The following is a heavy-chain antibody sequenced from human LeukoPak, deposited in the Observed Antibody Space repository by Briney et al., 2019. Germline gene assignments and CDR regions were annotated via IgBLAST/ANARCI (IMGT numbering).Heavy chain of an antibody. CDR1: GYSISSGYY. D-gene: IGHD4-17*01. J-gene: IGHJ4*02. CDR3: ARADGDYLGY. CDR2: IYHSGST. Sequence: PSETLSLTCAVSGYSISSGYYWGWIRPPPGKGLEWIGSIYHSGSTYYNPSLKSRVTISVDTSKNQFSLKLSSVTAADTAVYYCARADGDYLGYWGQGTLVTVSS. V-gene: IGHV4-38-2*01.